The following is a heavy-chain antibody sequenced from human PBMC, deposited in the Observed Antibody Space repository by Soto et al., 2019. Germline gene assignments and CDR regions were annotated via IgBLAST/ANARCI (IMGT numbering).Heavy chain of an antibody. CDR3: ARGEFSSSAREGPAPYYYYYMDV. CDR2: ISAYNGNT. Sequence: ASVKVSCKASGYTFTSYGISWVRQAPGQGLEWMGRISAYNGNTNYAQKFQGRVTMTTDTSTSTAFLELRSLRSEDTAVYYCARGEFSSSAREGPAPYYYYYMDVWGKGTTVTVSS. CDR1: GYTFTSYG. V-gene: IGHV1-18*01. D-gene: IGHD6-6*01. J-gene: IGHJ6*03.